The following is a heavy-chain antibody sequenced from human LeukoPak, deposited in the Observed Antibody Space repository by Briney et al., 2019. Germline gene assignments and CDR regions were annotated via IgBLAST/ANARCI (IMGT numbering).Heavy chain of an antibody. CDR2: ISWKSGSI. Sequence: GGSLRLSCAASGFTFDDYAMHWVRQAPGKGLEWVSGISWKSGSIGYADSVKGRFTISRDNAKNSLYLQMNSLRAEDTALYSCARVAYSAYDYPTLLPPFDYWGQGTLVTVSS. D-gene: IGHD5-12*01. CDR1: GFTFDDYA. V-gene: IGHV3-9*01. J-gene: IGHJ4*02. CDR3: ARVAYSAYDYPTLLPPFDY.